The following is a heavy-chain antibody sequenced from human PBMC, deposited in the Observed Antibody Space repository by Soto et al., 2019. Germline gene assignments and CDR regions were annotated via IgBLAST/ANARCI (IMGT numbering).Heavy chain of an antibody. J-gene: IGHJ4*02. D-gene: IGHD3-22*01. V-gene: IGHV4-39*02. CDR2: FYYSGST. CDR1: GGSISSTTYY. CDR3: ASNSPYYYDSSGYG. Sequence: PSETLSLTCTVSGGSISSTTYYWVWIRQPPGKGLEWIGSFYYSGSTYYNPSLKSRVTISVDTSENHFSLKLSSVTAADTAVYYCASNSPYYYDSSGYGWGQGTLVTVSS.